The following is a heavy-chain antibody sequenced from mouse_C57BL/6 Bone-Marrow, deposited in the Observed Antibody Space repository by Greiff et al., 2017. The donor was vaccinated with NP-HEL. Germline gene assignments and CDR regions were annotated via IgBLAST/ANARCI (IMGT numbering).Heavy chain of an antibody. CDR2: ISDGGSYT. V-gene: IGHV5-4*01. CDR3: ARDGELLRAMDY. J-gene: IGHJ4*01. Sequence: EVKLVESGGGLVKPGGSLKLSCAASGFTFSSYAMSWVRQTPEKRLEWVATISDGGSYTYYPDNVKGRFTISRDNAKNNLYLQMSHLKSEDTAMYYCARDGELLRAMDYWGQGTSVTVSS. CDR1: GFTFSSYA.